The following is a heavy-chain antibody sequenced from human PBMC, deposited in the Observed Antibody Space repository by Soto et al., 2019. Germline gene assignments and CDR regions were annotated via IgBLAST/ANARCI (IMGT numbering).Heavy chain of an antibody. CDR1: GYTFTSYA. CDR3: AMSIVVATALDY. Sequence: QVQLVQSGAEEKKPGASVKVSCKASGYTFTSYAMHWVRQAPGQRLEWMGWINAGNGNTKYSQKFQGRVTITRDTSASTAYMELSRLRSEDTAVYYCAMSIVVATALDYWGQGTLVTVSS. CDR2: INAGNGNT. J-gene: IGHJ4*02. V-gene: IGHV1-3*05. D-gene: IGHD2-21*02.